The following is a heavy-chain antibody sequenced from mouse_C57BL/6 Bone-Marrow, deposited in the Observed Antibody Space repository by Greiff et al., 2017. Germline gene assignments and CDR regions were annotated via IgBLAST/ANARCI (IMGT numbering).Heavy chain of an antibody. J-gene: IGHJ3*01. Sequence: VQLQQPGAELVKPGASVKVSCKASGYTFTSYWMHWVKQRPGQGLEWIGRIHPSDSDTNYNQKFKGKATLTVDKSSSTAYMQLSSLTSEDSAVYCCAIWEVLAFYDYDRFAYWGQGTLVTVSA. CDR1: GYTFTSYW. CDR2: IHPSDSDT. D-gene: IGHD2-4*01. CDR3: AIWEVLAFYDYDRFAY. V-gene: IGHV1-74*01.